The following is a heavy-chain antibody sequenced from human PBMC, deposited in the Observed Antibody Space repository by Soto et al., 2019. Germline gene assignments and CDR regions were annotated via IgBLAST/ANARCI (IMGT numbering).Heavy chain of an antibody. V-gene: IGHV3-73*02. J-gene: IGHJ3*02. CDR1: GFTFSGSA. D-gene: IGHD3-22*01. CDR2: IRSKANSYAT. Sequence: EVQLVESGGGLVQPGGSLKLSCAASGFTFSGSAMHWVRQASGKGLEWVGRIRSKANSYATEHAASLQGRFTISRDDSHNTVHHQRQCPKTDDTGVYYCTRLNYYDRSAYSATDIWGQGTMVTVSS. CDR3: TRLNYYDRSAYSATDI.